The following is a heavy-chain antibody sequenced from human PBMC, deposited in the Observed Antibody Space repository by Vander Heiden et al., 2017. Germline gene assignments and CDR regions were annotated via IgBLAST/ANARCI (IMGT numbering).Heavy chain of an antibody. CDR1: VVTFSSYA. D-gene: IGHD3-16*02. CDR2: ISGSGGST. J-gene: IGHJ5*02. Sequence: ELQLLESGGGWVQPGEYLRLSCAPSVVTFSSYAMSWVRQAPGKGLEWVSAISGSGGSTYYADSVKGRFTISRDNSKNTLYLQMNSLRAEDTAVYYCATTRYSKNWFDPWGQGTLVTVSS. CDR3: ATTRYSKNWFDP. V-gene: IGHV3-23*01.